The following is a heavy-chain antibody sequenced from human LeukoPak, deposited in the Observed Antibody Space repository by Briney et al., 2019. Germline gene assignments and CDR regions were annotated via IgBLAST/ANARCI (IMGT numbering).Heavy chain of an antibody. D-gene: IGHD3-22*01. CDR3: ARWYYYETSGLYYGSFDN. V-gene: IGHV3-23*01. J-gene: IGHJ5*02. CDR2: IIGSGSST. CDR1: GFTFSSYG. Sequence: GGSLRLSCAVSGFTFSSYGMHWVRQAPGKGLQWVSVIIGSGSSTYYADSVKGRFTISRDNARNTLYLQMNSLRAEDTAVYYCARWYYYETSGLYYGSFDNWGQGTLVTVSS.